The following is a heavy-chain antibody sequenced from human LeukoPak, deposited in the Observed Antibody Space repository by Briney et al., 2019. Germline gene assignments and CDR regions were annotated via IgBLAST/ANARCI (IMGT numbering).Heavy chain of an antibody. Sequence: GGSLRLSCAASGFTFTSYAMSWVRQTPGKGLEWVSTISGSGGSTYYADSVKGRFTISRDNSKNTLFVQMNSLRAEDTAVYYCAKDSSITNYYYGMDVWGQGTTVTVSS. CDR3: AKDSSITNYYYGMDV. J-gene: IGHJ6*02. CDR1: GFTFTSYA. CDR2: ISGSGGST. D-gene: IGHD2-2*01. V-gene: IGHV3-23*01.